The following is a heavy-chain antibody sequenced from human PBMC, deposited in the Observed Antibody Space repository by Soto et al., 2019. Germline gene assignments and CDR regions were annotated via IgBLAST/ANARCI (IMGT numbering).Heavy chain of an antibody. D-gene: IGHD3-10*01. V-gene: IGHV3-23*01. CDR3: AHTPGMVRGVTGHYYYQYTDV. Sequence: EVQLLESGGGVVQPGGSLRLSCAASGFTFSSHAMTWVRQAPGKGLEWVSVISGSGGSTYYAGSVKGRFTMSRDNSNNTLYLQMNSPRAEDTAIYYCAHTPGMVRGVTGHYYYQYTDVWGKGTTVTVSS. CDR2: ISGSGGST. CDR1: GFTFSSHA. J-gene: IGHJ6*03.